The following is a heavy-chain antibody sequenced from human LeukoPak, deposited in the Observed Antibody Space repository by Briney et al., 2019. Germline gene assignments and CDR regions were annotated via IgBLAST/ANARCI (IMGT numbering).Heavy chain of an antibody. CDR3: AKEEYSYGYNWFDP. V-gene: IGHV3-33*06. CDR1: GFTFSSYG. J-gene: IGHJ5*02. Sequence: PGGSLRLSCAASGFTFSSYGMHWVRQAPGKGLEWVAVIWYDGSNKYYADSVKGRFTVSRDNSKNTVYLQMNSLRAEDTAVYYCAKEEYSYGYNWFDPWGQGTLVTVSS. D-gene: IGHD5-18*01. CDR2: IWYDGSNK.